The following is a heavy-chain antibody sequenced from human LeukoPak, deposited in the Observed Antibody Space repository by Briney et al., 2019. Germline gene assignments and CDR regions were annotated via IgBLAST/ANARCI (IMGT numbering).Heavy chain of an antibody. V-gene: IGHV3-74*01. D-gene: IGHD5-12*01. CDR3: VRDKIRIHWYFDL. J-gene: IGHJ2*01. CDR1: GFIFSSFW. CDR2: TNSDGSTT. Sequence: GGSLRLSCAASGFIFSSFWMHWVRQVPGKGLVWVSHTNSDGSTTDYADSVRGRFTISRDNAKNTLYLQMNRLTVEDTAVYYCVRDKIRIHWYFDLWGRGTLVTVSS.